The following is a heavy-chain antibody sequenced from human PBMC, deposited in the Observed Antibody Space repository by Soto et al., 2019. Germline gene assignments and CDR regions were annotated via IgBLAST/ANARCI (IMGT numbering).Heavy chain of an antibody. CDR3: ARDERSYGEPPFDY. CDR1: GFTFTGYY. D-gene: IGHD3-16*01. J-gene: IGHJ4*02. V-gene: IGHV1-2*02. CDR2: IRSNDGDP. Sequence: ASVKVSCKVSGFTFTGYYIHWVRQAPGQGLEWMGWIRSNDGDPKYSQKFQDRVTMTSDTSMNTVYMQLSRLRSDDTAVYYCARDERSYGEPPFDYWGQGTLVTVSS.